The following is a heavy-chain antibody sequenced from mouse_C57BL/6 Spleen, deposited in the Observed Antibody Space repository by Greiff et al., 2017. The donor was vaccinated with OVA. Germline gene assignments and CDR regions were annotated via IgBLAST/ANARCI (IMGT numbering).Heavy chain of an antibody. CDR1: GYAFSSSW. CDR2: IYPGDGDT. Sequence: QVQLKESGPELVKPGASVKISCKASGYAFSSSWMNWVKQRPGKGLEWIGRIYPGDGDTNYNGKFKGKATLTADKSSSTAYMQLSSLTSEDSAVYFCARFYDYDLYYFDYWGQGTTLTVSS. D-gene: IGHD2-4*01. CDR3: ARFYDYDLYYFDY. V-gene: IGHV1-82*01. J-gene: IGHJ2*01.